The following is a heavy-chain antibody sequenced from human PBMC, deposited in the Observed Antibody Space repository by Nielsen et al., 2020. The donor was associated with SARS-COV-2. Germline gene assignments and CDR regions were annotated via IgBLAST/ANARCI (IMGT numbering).Heavy chain of an antibody. Sequence: GESLKISCAASGFTFSNAWMSWVRQAPGKGLEWVGRIKSKTDGGTTDYAAPVKGRFTISRDDSKNTLYLQMNSLKTEDTAVYYCTTDAAYSSSWYVRWDYYYYYMDVWGKGTTVTVSS. V-gene: IGHV3-15*01. D-gene: IGHD6-13*01. J-gene: IGHJ6*03. CDR2: IKSKTDGGTT. CDR3: TTDAAYSSSWYVRWDYYYYYMDV. CDR1: GFTFSNAW.